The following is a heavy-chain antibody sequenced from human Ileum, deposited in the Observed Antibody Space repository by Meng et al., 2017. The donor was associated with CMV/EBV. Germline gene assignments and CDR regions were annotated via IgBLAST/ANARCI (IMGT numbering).Heavy chain of an antibody. J-gene: IGHJ4*02. Sequence: QGHLRGWGPGSVKPSETPSLTGSVSGGAMSGYYWGWIRQPAGKGLEWIGRIYVSVSTDYNPSLKSRATMSVDTSKKQFSLRLTSVTAADTAVYFCAREVDVDGAVPQKGGYYYDYWGQGILVTVSS. D-gene: IGHD3-3*01. CDR3: AREVDVDGAVPQKGGYYYDY. CDR2: IYVSVST. CDR1: GGAMSGYY. V-gene: IGHV4-4*07.